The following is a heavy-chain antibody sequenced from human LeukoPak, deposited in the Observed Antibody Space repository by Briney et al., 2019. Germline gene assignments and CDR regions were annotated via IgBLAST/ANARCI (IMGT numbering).Heavy chain of an antibody. D-gene: IGHD6-6*01. CDR1: GFNFNNYG. CDR3: AKGEYSSDY. J-gene: IGHJ4*02. CDR2: VSYDGSKK. Sequence: GGSLRLSCAASGFNFNNYGLHWVRQAPGRGLEWVAVVSYDGSKKYYADSVKGRFTISRDNSKNTLYLQMNSLRAEDTAVYYCAKGEYSSDYWGQGTLVTVSS. V-gene: IGHV3-30*18.